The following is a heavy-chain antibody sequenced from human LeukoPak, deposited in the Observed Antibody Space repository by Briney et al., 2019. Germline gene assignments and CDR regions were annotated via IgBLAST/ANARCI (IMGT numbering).Heavy chain of an antibody. Sequence: GGSLRLSCAASAFTVTSYFMGWVRQAPGKGLEWVSIIHSGGDIYYADSVKGRFTITRDTAKNTLYLQMNSLRAEDTAVYYCARVLIGGGRSFDYWGQGTLVTVSS. D-gene: IGHD2-15*01. V-gene: IGHV3-53*01. J-gene: IGHJ4*02. CDR3: ARVLIGGGRSFDY. CDR1: AFTVTSYF. CDR2: IHSGGDI.